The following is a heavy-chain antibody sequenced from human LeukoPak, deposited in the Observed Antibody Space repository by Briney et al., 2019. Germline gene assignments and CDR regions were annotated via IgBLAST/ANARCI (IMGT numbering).Heavy chain of an antibody. D-gene: IGHD3-22*01. J-gene: IGHJ3*02. CDR3: AKVGTPGGYPGAFDI. Sequence: GGCLRLSCAASGFTFSSYGMHWVRQAPGKGLEWVAVIWYDGSNKYYADSVKGRFTISRDNSKNTLYLQMNSLRAEDTAVYYCAKVGTPGGYPGAFDIWGQGTMVTVSS. CDR2: IWYDGSNK. V-gene: IGHV3-33*06. CDR1: GFTFSSYG.